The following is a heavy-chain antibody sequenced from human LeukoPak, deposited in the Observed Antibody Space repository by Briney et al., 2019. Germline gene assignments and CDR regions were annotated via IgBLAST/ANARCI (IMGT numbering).Heavy chain of an antibody. J-gene: IGHJ5*02. Sequence: SETLSLTCAVSGGSISSGGYSWSWIRQPPGKGLEWIGYIYHSGSTYYNPSLKSRVTISVDTSKNQFSLKLSSVTAADTAVYYCARGHIVMTNWFDPWGQGTLVTVSS. V-gene: IGHV4-30-2*01. CDR1: GGSISSGGYS. CDR3: ARGHIVMTNWFDP. D-gene: IGHD2-21*01. CDR2: IYHSGST.